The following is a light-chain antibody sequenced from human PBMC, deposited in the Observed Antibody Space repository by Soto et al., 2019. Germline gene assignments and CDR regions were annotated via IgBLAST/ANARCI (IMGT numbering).Light chain of an antibody. CDR3: QQRGNWPPIT. CDR1: QSVSSS. CDR2: DAS. Sequence: EIVLTQSPATLSLSPGERATLSCRASQSVSSSLGWYQQKPGQAPRLLIYDASNRATGIPARFSGSGSGTDFTLTISSLEPEDFAVYYCQQRGNWPPITFGQGTRLEIK. J-gene: IGKJ5*01. V-gene: IGKV3-11*01.